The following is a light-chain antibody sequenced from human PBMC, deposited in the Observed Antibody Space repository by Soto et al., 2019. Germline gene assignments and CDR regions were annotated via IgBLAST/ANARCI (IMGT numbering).Light chain of an antibody. J-gene: IGLJ1*01. CDR3: SSHVGSNNFPYV. CDR1: SSDVGGYNY. V-gene: IGLV2-8*01. Sequence: QSALTQPPSASGSPGQSVAISCTGTSSDVGGYNYVSWYQHHPGKAPNLIIYEVDDRPPGVPDRFSGSKSGNTASLTVSGLQAEDEADYYCSSHVGSNNFPYVCGTGTKVTVL. CDR2: EVD.